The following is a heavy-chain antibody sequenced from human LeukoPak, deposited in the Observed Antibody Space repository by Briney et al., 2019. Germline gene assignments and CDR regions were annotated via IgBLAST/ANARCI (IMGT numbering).Heavy chain of an antibody. V-gene: IGHV3-15*01. CDR3: TTEVAGPYGDV. Sequence: GGSLRLSCAASGFTFSNAWMSWVRQAPGKGLEWVGRIKSKTDGGITDYAAPVKGRFTISRDDSKNTLYLQMNSLKTEDTAVYYCTTEVAGPYGDVWGKGTTVTVSS. D-gene: IGHD6-19*01. CDR1: GFTFSNAW. J-gene: IGHJ6*04. CDR2: IKSKTDGGIT.